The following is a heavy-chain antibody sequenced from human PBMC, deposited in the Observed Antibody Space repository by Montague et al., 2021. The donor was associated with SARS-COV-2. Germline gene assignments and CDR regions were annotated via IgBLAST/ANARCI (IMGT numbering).Heavy chain of an antibody. Sequence: PALVKPTQTLTLTCTFSGFSLSTSGMCVSWIRQPPGKALEWLARIDWDDDKYYSTSLKTRLTISKDTSKNQVVLTMTNMDPVDTATYYCARTYYDILANLYYFDYWGQGTLVTVSS. J-gene: IGHJ4*02. D-gene: IGHD3-9*01. CDR1: GFSLSTSGMC. V-gene: IGHV2-70*11. CDR2: IDWDDDK. CDR3: ARTYYDILANLYYFDY.